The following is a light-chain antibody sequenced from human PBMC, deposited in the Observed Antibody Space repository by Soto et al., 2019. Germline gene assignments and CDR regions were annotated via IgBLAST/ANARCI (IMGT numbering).Light chain of an antibody. V-gene: IGKV1-5*03. CDR1: QSISVW. Sequence: DIQMTQSPSTLSASVGDRVTITCRASQSISVWLAWYQQKPGKAPNLLIYMASTLESGVPSRFSGSGSGTEFTLTISSLQADDFATYYCQHYGGWTFGQGTKVDIK. CDR2: MAS. J-gene: IGKJ1*01. CDR3: QHYGGWT.